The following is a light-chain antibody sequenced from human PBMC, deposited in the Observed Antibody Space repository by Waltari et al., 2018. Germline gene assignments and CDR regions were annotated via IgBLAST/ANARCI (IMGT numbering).Light chain of an antibody. CDR3: SSYISSDTLEL. J-gene: IGLJ2*01. V-gene: IGLV2-14*03. Sequence: HSALTQPASVSGSPGQSITISCTGTSSDVGGYNYVPWYQQHPGKAPKLMIFDVSNRPSGVSKRFSGSKSGNTASLTVSGLQAEDEADYYCSSYISSDTLELFGGGTSLTVL. CDR1: SSDVGGYNY. CDR2: DVS.